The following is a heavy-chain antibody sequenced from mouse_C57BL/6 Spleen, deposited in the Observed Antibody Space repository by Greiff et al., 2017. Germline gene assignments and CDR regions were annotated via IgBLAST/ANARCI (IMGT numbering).Heavy chain of an antibody. D-gene: IGHD1-1*02. J-gene: IGHJ2*01. V-gene: IGHV1-82*01. CDR1: GYAFSSSW. CDR3: ARSGGGDYFDY. Sequence: VKLVESGPELVKPGASVKISCKASGYAFSSSWMNWVKQRPGKGLEWIGRIYPGDGDTNYNGKFKGKATLTADKYSSTAYMQLSSLTSEDSAVYFCARSGGGDYFDYWGQGTTLTVSS. CDR2: IYPGDGDT.